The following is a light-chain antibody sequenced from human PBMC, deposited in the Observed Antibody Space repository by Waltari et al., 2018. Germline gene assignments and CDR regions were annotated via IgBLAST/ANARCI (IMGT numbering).Light chain of an antibody. CDR2: WAS. J-gene: IGKJ4*01. CDR3: QQYYSTPLT. CDR1: RSVLYSSNKQNY. Sequence: DIVMTQSPDSLAVSLGERAPSTRKSSRSVLYSSNKQNYLACYQQKPGQPPKLLIYWASTRESGVPDRFSGSGSGTDFTLTISSLQAEDVAVYYCQQYYSTPLTFGGGTKVEIK. V-gene: IGKV4-1*01.